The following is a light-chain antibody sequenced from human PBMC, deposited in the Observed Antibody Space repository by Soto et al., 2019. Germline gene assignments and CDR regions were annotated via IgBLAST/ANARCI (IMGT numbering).Light chain of an antibody. CDR3: QQYGRSPPWT. Sequence: EIGVTQSPGTLSLSPGERATLSFGAIQSVSSSYLAWYQQKPGQAPRLLIYGASSRATGVSDRFSGSGSGTDFTLTISRLEPEDFAVYYCQQYGRSPPWTLGQGTKVDI. V-gene: IGKV3-20*01. CDR2: GAS. J-gene: IGKJ1*01. CDR1: QSVSSSY.